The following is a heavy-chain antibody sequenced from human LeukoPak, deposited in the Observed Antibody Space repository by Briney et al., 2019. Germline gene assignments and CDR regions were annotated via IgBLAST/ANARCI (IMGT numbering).Heavy chain of an antibody. CDR3: SVMHRYYDGSGYWVQ. CDR2: ISTNGGST. CDR1: GFTFSSYA. V-gene: IGHV3-23*01. D-gene: IGHD3-22*01. J-gene: IGHJ4*02. Sequence: AGGSLRLSCAASGFTFSSYAMSWVRQAPGKGLEWGSGISTNGGSTSYADSGKGRLTISRDNPRSMLYMEMNSLRAEDTAVYCCSVMHRYYDGSGYWVQWGQGTLVTVSS.